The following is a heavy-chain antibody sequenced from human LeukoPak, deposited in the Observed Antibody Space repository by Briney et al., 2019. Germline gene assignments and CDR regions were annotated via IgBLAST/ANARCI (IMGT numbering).Heavy chain of an antibody. Sequence: GGSLRLSCAASGFTFSSYAMHWVRQARGKGLEYVSAISSNGGSTYYANSVKGRFTISRDNSKNTLYLQMGSLRAEGMAVYYCAREGYYYDSSGYYYPIFDYWGQGTLVTVSS. CDR1: GFTFSSYA. CDR2: ISSNGGST. CDR3: AREGYYYDSSGYYYPIFDY. V-gene: IGHV3-64*01. J-gene: IGHJ4*02. D-gene: IGHD3-22*01.